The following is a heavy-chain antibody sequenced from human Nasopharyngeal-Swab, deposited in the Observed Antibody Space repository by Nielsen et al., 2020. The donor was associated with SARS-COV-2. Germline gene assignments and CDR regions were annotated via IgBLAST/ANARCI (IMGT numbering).Heavy chain of an antibody. V-gene: IGHV3-48*03. CDR3: ARADSSGWFFAD. CDR2: MSSRDSTT. D-gene: IGHD6-19*01. J-gene: IGHJ4*02. Sequence: WIRRPAGKGLEWVSYMSSRDSTTYYADSVKGRFTISRDNAKNSLYLQMNSLRVEDTGVYYCARADSSGWFFADWGRGTLVTVSS.